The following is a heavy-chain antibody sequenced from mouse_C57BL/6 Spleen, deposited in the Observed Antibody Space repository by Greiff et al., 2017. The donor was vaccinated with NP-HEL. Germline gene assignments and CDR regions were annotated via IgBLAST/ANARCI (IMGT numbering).Heavy chain of an antibody. CDR1: GFTFSNYW. V-gene: IGHV6-3*01. D-gene: IGHD3-1*01. CDR3: TARRGYFDY. Sequence: EVQLQQSGGGLVQPGGSMKLSCVASGFTFSNYWMNWVRQSPEKGLEWVAQIRLKSDNYATHYAESVKGRFTISRDDSKSSVYLQMNNLRAEDTGIYYCTARRGYFDYWGQGTTLTVSS. J-gene: IGHJ2*01. CDR2: IRLKSDNYAT.